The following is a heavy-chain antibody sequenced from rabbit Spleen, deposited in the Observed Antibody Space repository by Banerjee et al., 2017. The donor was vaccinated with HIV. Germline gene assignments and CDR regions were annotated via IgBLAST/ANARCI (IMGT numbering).Heavy chain of an antibody. Sequence: QEQLEESGGGLVQPGGSLKLSCKAPGFSFSSSYWICWVRQAPGKGLEWIACIDTSDGDTDYANWPKGRFTISKTSSTTVTLQMTGLTAADTATYFCARDGAGGSYFALWGPGTLVTVS. D-gene: IGHD8-1*01. CDR2: IDTSDGDT. CDR1: GFSFSSSYW. CDR3: ARDGAGGSYFAL. J-gene: IGHJ4*01. V-gene: IGHV1S45*01.